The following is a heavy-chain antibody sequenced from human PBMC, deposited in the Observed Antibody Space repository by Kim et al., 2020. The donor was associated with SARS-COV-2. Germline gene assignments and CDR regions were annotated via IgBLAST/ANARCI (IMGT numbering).Heavy chain of an antibody. Sequence: SETLSLTCAVSGGSISSTNWWSWVRQPPGKGLEWIGEIYHSGSTNYNASLKSRVTISVDKSKNQFSLKLSSVTAADTALYYCARDRSRGEDRGSWFDPWGQGTLVIVSS. CDR1: GGSISSTNW. CDR2: IYHSGST. J-gene: IGHJ5*02. V-gene: IGHV4-4*02. D-gene: IGHD3-22*01. CDR3: ARDRSRGEDRGSWFDP.